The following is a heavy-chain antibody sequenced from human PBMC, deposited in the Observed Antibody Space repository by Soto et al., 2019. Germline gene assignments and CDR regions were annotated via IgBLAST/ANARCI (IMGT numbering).Heavy chain of an antibody. CDR2: ITPNSGDT. J-gene: IGHJ5*02. CDR1: GYSFTDYY. V-gene: IGHV1-2*02. CDR3: ARSGCSSTSCHWGFDP. D-gene: IGHD2-2*01. Sequence: WASVKVSCKASGYSFTDYYIHWVRQAPGQGLEWMGWITPNSGDTKYAQKFQGRVTMTRDTSISTAYMELTRLTSDDTAVYYCARSGCSSTSCHWGFDPWGQGTLVTVSS.